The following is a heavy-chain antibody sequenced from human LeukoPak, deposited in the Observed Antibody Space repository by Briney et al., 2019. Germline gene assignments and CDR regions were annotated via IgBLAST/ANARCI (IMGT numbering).Heavy chain of an antibody. CDR3: ASGGYSSGDNWFDP. J-gene: IGHJ5*02. CDR1: GGSISSYY. V-gene: IGHV4-59*01. D-gene: IGHD6-19*01. Sequence: PSETLSLTCTVSGGSISSYYWSWIRQPPGKGLEWIGYIYHSGSTNYNPSLKSRVTISVDTSKNQFSLKLSSVTAADTAVYYCASGGYSSGDNWFDPWGQGTLVTVSS. CDR2: IYHSGST.